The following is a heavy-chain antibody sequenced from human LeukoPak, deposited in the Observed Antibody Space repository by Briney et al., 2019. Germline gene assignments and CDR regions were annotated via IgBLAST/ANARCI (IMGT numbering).Heavy chain of an antibody. D-gene: IGHD6-6*01. CDR2: ISSSSTVI. Sequence: GGSLRLSCAASGFTFNNYNMNWVRQAPGRGREWVSYISSSSTVIYYADSVKGRFTISRDNAKNSLYLQMNSLRAEDTAVYYCARDWEARLDYWGQGTLVTVSS. CDR1: GFTFNNYN. CDR3: ARDWEARLDY. V-gene: IGHV3-48*04. J-gene: IGHJ4*02.